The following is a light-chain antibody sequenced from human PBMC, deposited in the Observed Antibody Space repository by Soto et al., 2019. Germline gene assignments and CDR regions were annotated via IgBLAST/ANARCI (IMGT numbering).Light chain of an antibody. CDR2: EDN. Sequence: NFMLTQPHSVSESPGKTVTISCTRSSGSIASNYVQWYQQRPGSAPTTVIYEDNQRPSGVPDRFSGSIDSSSNSASLTISGLKTEDEADYYCQSYDSSNQGVFGGGTKVTVL. CDR3: QSYDSSNQGV. J-gene: IGLJ3*02. V-gene: IGLV6-57*04. CDR1: SGSIASNY.